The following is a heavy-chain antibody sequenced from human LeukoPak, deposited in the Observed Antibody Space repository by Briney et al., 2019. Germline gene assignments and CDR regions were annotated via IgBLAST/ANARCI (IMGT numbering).Heavy chain of an antibody. D-gene: IGHD5-12*01. V-gene: IGHV4-59*08. J-gene: IGHJ4*02. CDR2: IHYTGST. CDR1: GGSISNYY. CDR3: ARRRYSGYDWDY. Sequence: SETLSLTCTVSGGSISNYYWSWIRQPPGKELEWMGYIHYTGSTNYNPSLKSRATISVDTSRNQFSLKLTSMTAADTAVYYCARRRYSGYDWDYWGQGTLVTVSS.